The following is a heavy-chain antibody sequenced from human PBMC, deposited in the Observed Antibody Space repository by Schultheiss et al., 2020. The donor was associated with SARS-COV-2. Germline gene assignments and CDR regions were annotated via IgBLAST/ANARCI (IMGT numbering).Heavy chain of an antibody. V-gene: IGHV4-34*01. Sequence: SETLSLTCAVYGESFSGYYWGWIRQPPGKGLKWIGDINHRGSTYYNPPLKSRVTISADTSKNQFSLKLRSVTATDTAVYYCASTSDIVVAVATAWGQGTLVTVSS. CDR3: ASTSDIVVAVATA. J-gene: IGHJ1*01. CDR2: INHRGST. D-gene: IGHD2-15*01. CDR1: GESFSGYY.